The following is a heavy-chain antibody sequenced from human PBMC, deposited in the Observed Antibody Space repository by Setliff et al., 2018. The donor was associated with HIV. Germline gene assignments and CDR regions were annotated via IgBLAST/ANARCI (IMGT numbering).Heavy chain of an antibody. V-gene: IGHV3-15*01. D-gene: IGHD6-19*01. CDR3: TADLGIEVAGALDN. J-gene: IGHJ4*02. CDR1: GFTFSRYW. Sequence: PGGSLRLSCAASGFTFSRYWLSWVRQAPGKGLEWVGRIKSKTDGGTTDYAAPVKGRFSISRDDSNNTVYLQMNSLKNEDTAVYYCTADLGIEVAGALDNWGQGTLVTVSS. CDR2: IKSKTDGGTT.